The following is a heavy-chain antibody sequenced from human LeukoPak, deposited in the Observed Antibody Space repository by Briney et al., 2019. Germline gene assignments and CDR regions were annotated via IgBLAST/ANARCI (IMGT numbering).Heavy chain of an antibody. Sequence: PGGSLRLSCAASGFTFSDYYMSWIRQAPGKGLEWVSYISSSGSPIYYADSVKGRFTISRDNAKNSLYLQMNSLRAEDTAVYYCARVEALYYYDSSGYYAFDIWGQGTVVTVSS. D-gene: IGHD3-22*01. V-gene: IGHV3-11*04. CDR2: ISSSGSPI. CDR3: ARVEALYYYDSSGYYAFDI. CDR1: GFTFSDYY. J-gene: IGHJ3*02.